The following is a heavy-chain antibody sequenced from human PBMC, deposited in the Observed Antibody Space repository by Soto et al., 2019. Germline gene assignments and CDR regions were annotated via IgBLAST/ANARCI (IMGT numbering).Heavy chain of an antibody. V-gene: IGHV1-18*01. CDR1: GYRFTSYG. CDR2: INAYNGNT. D-gene: IGHD3-16*01. J-gene: IGHJ6*02. CDR3: AMVDVYVTPSPQDV. Sequence: GASVQVSCKASGYRFTSYGIGWVRQAPGQGLEWMGWINAYNGNTNYAQNLQGRVTLTTDTSTSTAYMELRSLRSNDTAVYYCAMVDVYVTPSPQDVWGQGTTVTVSS.